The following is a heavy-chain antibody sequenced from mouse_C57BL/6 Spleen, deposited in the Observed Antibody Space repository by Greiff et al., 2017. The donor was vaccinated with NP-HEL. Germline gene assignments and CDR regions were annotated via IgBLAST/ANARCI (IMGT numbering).Heavy chain of an antibody. CDR2: INPNYGTT. D-gene: IGHD4-1*01. CDR3: ARGPNWDPDWYFDV. CDR1: GYSFTDYN. J-gene: IGHJ1*03. V-gene: IGHV1-39*01. Sequence: LVESGPELVKPGASVKISCKASGYSFTDYNMNWVKQSNGKSLEWIGVINPNYGTTSYNQKFKGKATLTVDQSSSTAYMQLNSLTSEDSAVYYCARGPNWDPDWYFDVWGTGTTVTVSS.